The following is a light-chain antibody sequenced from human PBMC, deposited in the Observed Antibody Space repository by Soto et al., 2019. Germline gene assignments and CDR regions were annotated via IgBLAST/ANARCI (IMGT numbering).Light chain of an antibody. V-gene: IGKV1-33*01. CDR3: QQFDNVPFT. CDR2: DAS. J-gene: IGKJ5*01. Sequence: DIQMTQSPSSLSASVGDRVTIICQASQDITNYLNWYQQKPGKAPKLLIYDASNMETGVPSRFRGSRSGTHFSFTISSLQPEDIATYYCQQFDNVPFTFGQGTRLEMK. CDR1: QDITNY.